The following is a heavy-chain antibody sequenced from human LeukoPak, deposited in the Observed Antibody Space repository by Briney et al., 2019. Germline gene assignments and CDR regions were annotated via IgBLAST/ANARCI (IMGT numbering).Heavy chain of an antibody. CDR1: GFTFSSYS. D-gene: IGHD3-22*01. CDR2: ISSSSSYI. V-gene: IGHV3-21*01. J-gene: IGHJ6*02. Sequence: GGSLRLSCAASGFTFSSYSMNWVRQAPGKGLEWVSSISSSSSYIYYADSVKGRFTISRDNAKNSLYLQMNSLRAEDTAVYYCARPDDSSGSAGRLYYYGMDVWGQGTTVTVSS. CDR3: ARPDDSSGSAGRLYYYGMDV.